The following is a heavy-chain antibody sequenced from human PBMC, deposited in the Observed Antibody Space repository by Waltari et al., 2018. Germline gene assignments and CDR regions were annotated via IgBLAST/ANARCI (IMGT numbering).Heavy chain of an antibody. CDR3: ARLQGPGVAGWFDP. Sequence: QLQLQESGSGLVKPSQTLSLTCAVSGGSISSGGYSWSWIRQPPGKGLEWIGYIYHSGSTYYNPSLKSRVTISVDRSKNQFSLKLNSVTAADTAVYFCARLQGPGVAGWFDPWGQGTLATVSS. D-gene: IGHD2-15*01. J-gene: IGHJ5*02. CDR1: GGSISSGGYS. V-gene: IGHV4-30-2*01. CDR2: IYHSGST.